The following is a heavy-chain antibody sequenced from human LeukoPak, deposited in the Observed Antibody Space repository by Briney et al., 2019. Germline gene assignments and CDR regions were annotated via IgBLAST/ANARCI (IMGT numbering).Heavy chain of an antibody. D-gene: IGHD2-2*01. CDR3: AYCSSTSCSNWFDP. V-gene: IGHV1-18*01. CDR2: ISAYNGNT. CDR1: GYTFTNYG. J-gene: IGHJ5*02. Sequence: VASVKVSCKASGYTFTNYGISWVRQAPGQGLEWMGWISAYNGNTNYAQKLQGRVTMTTDTSTSTAYMELRSLRSDDTAVYYCAYCSSTSCSNWFDPWGQGTLVTVSS.